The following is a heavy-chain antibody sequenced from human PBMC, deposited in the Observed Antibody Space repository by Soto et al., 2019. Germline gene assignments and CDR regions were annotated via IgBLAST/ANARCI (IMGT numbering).Heavy chain of an antibody. Sequence: GGSLRLSCAASGFTFSSYGMHWVRQAPGKGLEWVAVIWYDGSNKYYADSVKGRFTISRDNSKNTLYLQMNSLRAEDTAVYYCARLARYFDWLLPHYGMDVWGQGTTVTVSS. V-gene: IGHV3-33*01. CDR3: ARLARYFDWLLPHYGMDV. CDR2: IWYDGSNK. J-gene: IGHJ6*02. D-gene: IGHD3-9*01. CDR1: GFTFSSYG.